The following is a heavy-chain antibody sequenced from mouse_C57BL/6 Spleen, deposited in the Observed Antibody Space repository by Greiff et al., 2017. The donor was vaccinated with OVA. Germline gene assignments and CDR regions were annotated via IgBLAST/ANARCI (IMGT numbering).Heavy chain of an antibody. CDR1: GFTFSNYW. CDR3: STTVGDYYYAMDY. CDR2: IRLKSDNYAT. D-gene: IGHD1-1*01. Sequence: EVQLVESGGGLVQPGGSMKLSCVASGFTFSNYWMNWVRQSPEKGLEWVAQIRLKSDNYATHYAESVKGRFTISRDESKCRVYLQMNNLRAEDTGIYYCSTTVGDYYYAMDYWGQGTSVTVSS. J-gene: IGHJ4*01. V-gene: IGHV6-3*01.